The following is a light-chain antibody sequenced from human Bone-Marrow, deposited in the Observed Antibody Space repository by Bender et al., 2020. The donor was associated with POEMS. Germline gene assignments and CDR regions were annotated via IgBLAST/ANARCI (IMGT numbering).Light chain of an antibody. CDR3: CSYAGSSTVI. Sequence: NFILTQPHSVSESPGETVTISCTRSSGTIASTFVQWYQQRPGSSPTTLIYEDNQRPSGVPDRFSGSIDSSSNSASLTISGLQSEDEAHYYCCSYAGSSTVIFGGGTKVTVL. CDR2: EDN. V-gene: IGLV6-57*01. CDR1: SGTIASTF. J-gene: IGLJ2*01.